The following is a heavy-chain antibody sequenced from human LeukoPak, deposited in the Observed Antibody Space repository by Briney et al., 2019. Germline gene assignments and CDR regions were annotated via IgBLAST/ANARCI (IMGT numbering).Heavy chain of an antibody. CDR1: GFTFSSYW. J-gene: IGHJ5*02. Sequence: GGSLRLSCAASGFTFSSYWMSWVRQAPGKGLEWVSVIYSGGSTYYADSVKGRFTISRDNSKNTLYLQMDSLRAEDTAVYYCARGRHYYDSSGYYRPYSAYNWFDPWGQGTLVTVSS. CDR2: IYSGGST. D-gene: IGHD3-22*01. CDR3: ARGRHYYDSSGYYRPYSAYNWFDP. V-gene: IGHV3-66*01.